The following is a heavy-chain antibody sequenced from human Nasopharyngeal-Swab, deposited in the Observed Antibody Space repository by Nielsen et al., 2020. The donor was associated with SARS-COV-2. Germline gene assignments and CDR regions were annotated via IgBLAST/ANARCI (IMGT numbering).Heavy chain of an antibody. Sequence: GESLKISCAASGFTFSSYAMTWVRQAPGKGLEWVSAISASGGSTYYADSVRGRFTISRDNAKNSLYLQMNSLRAEDTAVYYCARDSSSAYDFWSGYYAPNDYYYYYGMDVWGQGTTVTVSS. CDR2: ISASGGST. CDR3: ARDSSSAYDFWSGYYAPNDYYYYYGMDV. CDR1: GFTFSSYA. V-gene: IGHV3-23*01. J-gene: IGHJ6*02. D-gene: IGHD3-3*01.